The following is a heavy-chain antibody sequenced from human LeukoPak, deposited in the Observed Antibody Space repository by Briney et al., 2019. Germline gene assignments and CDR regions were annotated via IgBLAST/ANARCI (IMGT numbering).Heavy chain of an antibody. D-gene: IGHD5-18*01. J-gene: IGHJ4*02. CDR3: ARGTSAMVAIFDY. V-gene: IGHV4-34*01. Sequence: SETLSLTCAVYGGSFSDKSWSWIRQPPGKGLEWIGEINHSGSTNYNPSLKSRVTISVDTSKNQFSLKLSSVTAADTAVYYCARGTSAMVAIFDYWGQGTLVTVSS. CDR1: GGSFSDKS. CDR2: INHSGST.